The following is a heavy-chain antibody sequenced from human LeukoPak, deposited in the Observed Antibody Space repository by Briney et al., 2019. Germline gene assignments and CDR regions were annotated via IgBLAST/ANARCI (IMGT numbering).Heavy chain of an antibody. Sequence: GGSLRLSCIASGFTFSNSWMTWVRQAPGRGLEWVANIKEDGSDKQYVDSVKGRFTISRDNGKNSLYLQMDGLRAEDTAVYYCARDPTQWLRYGYFDYWGQGTLVTVSS. CDR2: IKEDGSDK. V-gene: IGHV3-7*01. D-gene: IGHD5-12*01. J-gene: IGHJ4*02. CDR3: ARDPTQWLRYGYFDY. CDR1: GFTFSNSW.